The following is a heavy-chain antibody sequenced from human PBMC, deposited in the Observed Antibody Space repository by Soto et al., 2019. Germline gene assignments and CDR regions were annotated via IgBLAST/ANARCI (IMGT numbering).Heavy chain of an antibody. CDR3: TRGGGYSGYDPFDY. J-gene: IGHJ4*02. Sequence: EVQLVESGGDLVQPGGSLRLSCAASGFSFSIFWMHWVRQPPGKGLVWVSSINGGGSSADYADSVKGRFTFSRDNAKNTVYLQMNSLRAEDTAVYYCTRGGGYSGYDPFDYWGQGTLVTVSS. CDR2: INGGGSSA. D-gene: IGHD5-12*01. CDR1: GFSFSIFW. V-gene: IGHV3-74*01.